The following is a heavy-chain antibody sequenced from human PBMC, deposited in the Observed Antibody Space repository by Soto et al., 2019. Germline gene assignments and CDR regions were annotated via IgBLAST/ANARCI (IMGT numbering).Heavy chain of an antibody. Sequence: GGSLRLSCAASGFTFSSYGMHWVRQAPGKGLEWVAVIWHDGSKKYYADSVKGRFTISRDNSKNTLYLQMNNLRAEDTAVYYCARDRGSDDPIDYWGQGTLVTVSS. V-gene: IGHV3-33*08. CDR2: IWHDGSKK. CDR1: GFTFSSYG. J-gene: IGHJ4*02. D-gene: IGHD2-21*01. CDR3: ARDRGSDDPIDY.